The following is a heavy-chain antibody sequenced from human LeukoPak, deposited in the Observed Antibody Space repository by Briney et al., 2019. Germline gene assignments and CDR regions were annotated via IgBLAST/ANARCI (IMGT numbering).Heavy chain of an antibody. CDR3: ARDLRIVGTTVCFDY. CDR1: GYTFTSYG. V-gene: IGHV1-18*01. Sequence: ASVKVSCKASGYTFTSYGISWVRQAPGQGLEWMGWISAYNGDINYAQNFQGRVTMSTDTSTSTAYMELRSLRSDDTAVYYCARDLRIVGTTVCFDYWGQGTLVTVSS. CDR2: ISAYNGDI. D-gene: IGHD1-26*01. J-gene: IGHJ4*02.